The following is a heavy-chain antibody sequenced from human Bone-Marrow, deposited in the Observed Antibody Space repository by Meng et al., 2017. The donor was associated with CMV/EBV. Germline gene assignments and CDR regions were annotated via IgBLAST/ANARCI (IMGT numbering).Heavy chain of an antibody. CDR2: IIPILGIA. CDR3: ARVPAQYSSSDSGD. D-gene: IGHD6-13*01. V-gene: IGHV1-69*02. CDR1: GGTFSSYT. J-gene: IGHJ4*02. Sequence: SVKVSCKASGGTFSSYTISWVRQAPGQGLEWMGRIIPILGIANYAQKFQDRVTITADKSTSTAYMELSSLRSEDTAVYYCARVPAQYSSSDSGDWGQGTLVTVSS.